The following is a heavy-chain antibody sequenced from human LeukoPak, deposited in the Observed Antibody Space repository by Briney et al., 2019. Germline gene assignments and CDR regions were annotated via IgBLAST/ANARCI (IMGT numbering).Heavy chain of an antibody. V-gene: IGHV4-59*01. Sequence: SETLSLTCTVSGGSISSYYWSWIRQPPGRGLEWIGYIYYSGSTNYNPSLKSRVTISVDTSKNQFSLKLSSVTAADTAVYYCARLRFLEWNFDYWGQGTLVTVSS. CDR1: GGSISSYY. CDR3: ARLRFLEWNFDY. J-gene: IGHJ4*02. CDR2: IYYSGST. D-gene: IGHD3-3*01.